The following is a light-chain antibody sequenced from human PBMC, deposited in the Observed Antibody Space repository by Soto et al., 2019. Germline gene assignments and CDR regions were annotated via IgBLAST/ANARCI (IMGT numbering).Light chain of an antibody. CDR1: QSVSSTY. J-gene: IGKJ5*01. CDR3: QQYGSSPFT. V-gene: IGKV3-20*01. CDR2: GAS. Sequence: EIVLTQSPGTLSLSPGERATLSCRASQSVSSTYLAWYQHKAGQAPRLLIYGASSRATGIPDRFSGSGSGTDFTLTISRLEPEDFAVYYCQQYGSSPFTFSQGTRLEIK.